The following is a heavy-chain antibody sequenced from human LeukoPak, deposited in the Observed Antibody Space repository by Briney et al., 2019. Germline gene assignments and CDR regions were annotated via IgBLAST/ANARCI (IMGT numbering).Heavy chain of an antibody. Sequence: SGGSLRLSCAASGFTFGTYWKGWVRQAPGKGLEWVANIKQDGSEKYYVDSVKGRFTISRDNAKNSLYLQMNSLRAEDTAVYYCARDPGGNPNLNWGQGTLVTVSS. D-gene: IGHD4-23*01. CDR1: GFTFGTYW. J-gene: IGHJ4*02. V-gene: IGHV3-7*01. CDR3: ARDPGGNPNLN. CDR2: IKQDGSEK.